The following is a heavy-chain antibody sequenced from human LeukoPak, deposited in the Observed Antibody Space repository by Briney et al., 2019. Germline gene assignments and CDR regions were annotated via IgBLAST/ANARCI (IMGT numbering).Heavy chain of an antibody. CDR1: GYTFTSYG. CDR2: ISAYNGNT. D-gene: IGHD3-22*01. J-gene: IGHJ4*02. V-gene: IGHV1-18*01. Sequence: ASVKVSCKASGYTFTSYGISWVRQAPGQGLEWMGWISAYNGNTNYAQKLQGRVTMTTDTSTSTAYMELRSPRSDDTAVYYCARIPGDPYYYDSSGYNDYWGQGTLVTVSS. CDR3: ARIPGDPYYYDSSGYNDY.